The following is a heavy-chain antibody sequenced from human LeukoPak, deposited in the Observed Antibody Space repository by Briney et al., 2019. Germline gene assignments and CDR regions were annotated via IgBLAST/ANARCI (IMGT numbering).Heavy chain of an antibody. J-gene: IGHJ4*02. V-gene: IGHV1-3*01. D-gene: IGHD6-13*01. CDR2: ISGGNGNT. CDR3: ARRGFSSWYVGYYDY. Sequence: ASVKVSCKASGYTFISYAMHWVRQAPGQRLEWMGWISGGNGNTKYSQKFQARVSITRDTSASTAYMELSSMRSEDTAVYYCARRGFSSWYVGYYDYWGQGTLVTVSS. CDR1: GYTFISYA.